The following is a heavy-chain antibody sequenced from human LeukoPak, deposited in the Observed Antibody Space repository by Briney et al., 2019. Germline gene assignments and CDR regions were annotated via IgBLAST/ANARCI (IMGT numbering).Heavy chain of an antibody. J-gene: IGHJ5*02. CDR2: IFYCGSP. Sequence: PSETLSLTCTVPGGYISSYFWSLIRQPPGEGLGWIGYIFYCGSPLYNPSLKSRVTMSVDTSKNQFSLKLSSVTAAATAVYYCARAAVVVSAAIVWFDPWGQGTLVTVSS. CDR1: GGYISSYF. V-gene: IGHV4-59*01. D-gene: IGHD2-2*02. CDR3: ARAAVVVSAAIVWFDP.